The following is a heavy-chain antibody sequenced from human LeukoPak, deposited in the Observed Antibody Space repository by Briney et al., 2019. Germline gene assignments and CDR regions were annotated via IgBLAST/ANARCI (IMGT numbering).Heavy chain of an antibody. D-gene: IGHD4-17*01. V-gene: IGHV3-30*02. J-gene: IGHJ4*02. Sequence: GGSLRLSCRASAFSIGRYSMQWARQAPGKGLEWVAYIHHDGSKYYYAEALRARLTFSRDESIASLYLQLNNPSPEDTAEYYCARRPDYAAAFDYWGQGTLVSVSS. CDR3: ARRPDYAAAFDY. CDR2: IHHDGSKY. CDR1: AFSIGRYS.